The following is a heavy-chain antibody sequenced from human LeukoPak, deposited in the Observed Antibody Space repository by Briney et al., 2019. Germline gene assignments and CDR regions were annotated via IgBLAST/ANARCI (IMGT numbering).Heavy chain of an antibody. J-gene: IGHJ5*02. Sequence: SVKVSCKASGGTFSSYAISWVRQAAGQGRDWMGRIITILGIANYAQKVQGRVTITADKSTSTAYMELSSLRSEDTAVYYCAGATVRAWFDPWGQGTLVTVSS. CDR2: IITILGIA. V-gene: IGHV1-69*04. D-gene: IGHD4-17*01. CDR1: GGTFSSYA. CDR3: AGATVRAWFDP.